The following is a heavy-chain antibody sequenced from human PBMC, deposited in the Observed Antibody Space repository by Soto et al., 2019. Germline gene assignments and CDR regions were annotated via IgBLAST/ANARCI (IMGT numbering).Heavy chain of an antibody. V-gene: IGHV5-10-1*01. CDR2: IDPSDSYT. CDR3: ACSRAVDS. J-gene: IGHJ5*01. Sequence: EVQLVQSGAEVKKPGESLRISCTGSGYSFASYWIIWVRQMPGKGLEWMGTIDPSDSYTIYSPSFHGHVTISGDKSISTAYLQWSRLETSATVVYYCACSRAVDSWGQGTLVTVSS. D-gene: IGHD6-13*01. CDR1: GYSFASYW.